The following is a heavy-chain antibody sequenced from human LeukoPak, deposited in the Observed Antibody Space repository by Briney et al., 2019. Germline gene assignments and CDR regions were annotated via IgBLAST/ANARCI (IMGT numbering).Heavy chain of an antibody. CDR3: AGANYYGMDV. Sequence: PGGSLRLSCAASGFTVSSYSMNWVRQAPGKGLEWVSSISSSSSYIYYADSVKGRFTISRDNAKNSLYVQMNSLRAEDTAVYYCAGANYYGMDVWGQGTTVTVSS. CDR1: GFTVSSYS. V-gene: IGHV3-21*01. J-gene: IGHJ6*02. CDR2: ISSSSSYI.